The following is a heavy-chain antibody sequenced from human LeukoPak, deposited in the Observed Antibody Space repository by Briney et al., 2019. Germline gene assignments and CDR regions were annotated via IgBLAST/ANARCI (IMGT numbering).Heavy chain of an antibody. CDR2: TYYRSKWYS. V-gene: IGHV6-1*01. J-gene: IGHJ4*02. D-gene: IGHD2-15*01. CDR1: GDSVSSDSAA. CDR3: ARGVHSYYFDY. Sequence: SPTLSLTFAISGDSVSSDSAAWSWIRQSPSRGLEWLGRTYYRSKWYSDYAISVKSRITINPDTSKNLFSLQLNSVTPEDTAVYYCARGVHSYYFDYWGQGTLVTVSS.